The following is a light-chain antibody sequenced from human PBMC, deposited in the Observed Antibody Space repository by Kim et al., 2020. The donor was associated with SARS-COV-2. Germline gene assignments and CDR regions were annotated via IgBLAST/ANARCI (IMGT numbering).Light chain of an antibody. V-gene: IGKV1-5*03. Sequence: DIQMTQSPSTLSASVGDRVTITCRASQSVSDWLAWYQQKPGKPPKLLISTTSTLESGVPSRFSGSGSGTEFTLTISSLQPDDFATYYCQQYNTYSHTCGGGTKVDIK. CDR1: QSVSDW. CDR2: TTS. J-gene: IGKJ4*01. CDR3: QQYNTYSHT.